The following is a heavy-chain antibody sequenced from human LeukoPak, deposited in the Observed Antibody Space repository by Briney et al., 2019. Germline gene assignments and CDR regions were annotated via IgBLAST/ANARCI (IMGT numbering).Heavy chain of an antibody. Sequence: PSETLSLTCTVSGGSISSSSYYWGWIRQPPGKGLEWIGSIYYSGSTYYNPSLKSRVTMSVDTSKNQFSLKLSSVTAADTAVYYCARGGYCSSTSCYEDAFDIWGQGTMVTVSS. D-gene: IGHD2-2*01. J-gene: IGHJ3*02. CDR2: IYYSGST. CDR3: ARGGYCSSTSCYEDAFDI. V-gene: IGHV4-39*07. CDR1: GGSISSSSYY.